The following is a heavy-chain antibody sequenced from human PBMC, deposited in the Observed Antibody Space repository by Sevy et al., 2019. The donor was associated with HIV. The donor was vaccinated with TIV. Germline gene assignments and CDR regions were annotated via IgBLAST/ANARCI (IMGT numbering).Heavy chain of an antibody. CDR2: ISYDGRIK. CDR1: GFTFNSHG. Sequence: GGSLRLSCAASGFTFNSHGFHWVRQAPGKGLEWVALISYDGRIKYYADSVKGRFIISRDDARKTLYLQMSGLRGEDTAVYYCAREGGHTAAWSPGNFWGQGTLVTVSS. J-gene: IGHJ4*02. CDR3: AREGGHTAAWSPGNF. V-gene: IGHV3-30*15. D-gene: IGHD2-15*01.